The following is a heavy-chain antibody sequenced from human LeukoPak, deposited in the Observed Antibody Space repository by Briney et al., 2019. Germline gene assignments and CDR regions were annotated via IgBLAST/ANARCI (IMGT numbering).Heavy chain of an antibody. Sequence: SETLSLTCTVSGGSISSSSYYWGWIRQPPGKGLEWIGSIYYSGSTYYNPSLKSRVTISVDTSKNQFSLKLSSVTAADTAVYYCATLYDSSGYYLDYWGQGTLVTVSS. CDR1: GGSISSSSYY. J-gene: IGHJ4*02. CDR3: ATLYDSSGYYLDY. CDR2: IYYSGST. V-gene: IGHV4-39*01. D-gene: IGHD3-22*01.